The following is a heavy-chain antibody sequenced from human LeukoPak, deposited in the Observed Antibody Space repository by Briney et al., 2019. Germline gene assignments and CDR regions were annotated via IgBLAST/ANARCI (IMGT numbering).Heavy chain of an antibody. CDR3: ARGYDYVWGSYRYYFDY. D-gene: IGHD3-16*02. J-gene: IGHJ4*02. V-gene: IGHV3-23*01. CDR1: GFTLSNYA. CDR2: ISGGGSST. Sequence: GGSLRLSCAASGFTLSNYAMSWVRQAPGKGLEWVSAISGGGSSTYYADSVKGRFTISRDNSKNSLYLQMNSLRAEDTAVYYCARGYDYVWGSYRYYFDYWGQGTLVTVSS.